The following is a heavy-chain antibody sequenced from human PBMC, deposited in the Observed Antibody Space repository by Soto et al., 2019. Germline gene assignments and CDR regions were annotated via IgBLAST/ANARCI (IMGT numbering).Heavy chain of an antibody. V-gene: IGHV1-46*01. CDR3: ARSAHIVVVAAAITYGWFDP. D-gene: IGHD2-2*02. CDR1: GYTFTSYY. Sequence: ASVKVSCKASGYTFTSYYMYWVRQAPGQGLEWMGIINPSDGSTTYAQKFQGRVTMTRDTSTSTVYMQLSSLRSEDTAVYFCARSAHIVVVAAAITYGWFDPWGPGTLVTVS. J-gene: IGHJ5*02. CDR2: INPSDGST.